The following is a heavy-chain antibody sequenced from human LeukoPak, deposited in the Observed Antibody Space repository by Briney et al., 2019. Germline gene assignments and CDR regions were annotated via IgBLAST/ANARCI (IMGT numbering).Heavy chain of an antibody. CDR1: GFTFSSYW. Sequence: GGSLRLSCAASGFTFSSYWMSWVRQAPGKGLEWVANIKQDGSEKYYADSVKGRFTISRDNAKNSLYLQMNSLRAEDTAVYYCARECGSLYYYDSSGYYHFDYWGQGTLVTVSS. V-gene: IGHV3-7*01. CDR2: IKQDGSEK. D-gene: IGHD3-22*01. CDR3: ARECGSLYYYDSSGYYHFDY. J-gene: IGHJ4*02.